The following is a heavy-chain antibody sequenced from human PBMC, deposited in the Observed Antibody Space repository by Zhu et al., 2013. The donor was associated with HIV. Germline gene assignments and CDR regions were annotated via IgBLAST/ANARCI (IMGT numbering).Heavy chain of an antibody. CDR1: GATLSNYA. V-gene: IGHV1-69*01. CDR3: TREGLP. J-gene: IGHJ1*01. CDR2: IIPTYGAA. Sequence: QVHLIQSGAEVTKPGSSVKVSCKASGATLSNYALNWVRQARGQGLEWMGGIIPTYGAADYAHKFQDRITITVDESTNTAYLEMHNLRFNDTAVYYCTREGLPWGQGTPVTVSS.